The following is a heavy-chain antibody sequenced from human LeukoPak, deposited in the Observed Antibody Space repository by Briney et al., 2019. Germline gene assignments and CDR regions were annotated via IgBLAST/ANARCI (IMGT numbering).Heavy chain of an antibody. D-gene: IGHD6-19*01. J-gene: IGHJ4*02. CDR3: ARGISGWYYFDY. Sequence: SETLSLTCTVSGGSIRSYYWSWIRQPPGKGLEWIGYISYSGSTNYNPSLKSRATISVDTSKNQFSLKLSSVTAADAAVYYCARGISGWYYFDYWGQGALVTVSS. CDR1: GGSIRSYY. V-gene: IGHV4-59*01. CDR2: ISYSGST.